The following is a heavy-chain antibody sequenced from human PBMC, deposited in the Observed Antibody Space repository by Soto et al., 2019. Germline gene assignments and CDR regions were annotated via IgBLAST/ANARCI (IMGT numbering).Heavy chain of an antibody. V-gene: IGHV3-30-3*01. J-gene: IGHJ4*02. CDR2: ISYDGSNK. CDR3: AVPQRITMVRGVLLAY. D-gene: IGHD3-10*01. CDR1: GFTFSSYA. Sequence: PGGSLRLSCAASGFTFSSYAMHWVRQAPGKGLEWVAVISYDGSNKYYADSVKGRFTISRDNSKNTLYLQMNSLRAEGTAVYYCAVPQRITMVRGVLLAYWGQGTLVTVSS.